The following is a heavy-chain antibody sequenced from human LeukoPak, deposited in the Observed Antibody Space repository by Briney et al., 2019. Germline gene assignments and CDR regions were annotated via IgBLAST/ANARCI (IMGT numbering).Heavy chain of an antibody. CDR2: TSSSSSYI. CDR3: ARDKGFWAYSGSYFDY. D-gene: IGHD1-26*01. J-gene: IGHJ4*02. Sequence: GGSLRLSCAASGFTFSSYSMNWVRQAPGKGLEWVSSTSSSSSYIYYADSVKGRFTISRDNSKNTLYLQMNSLRAEDTAVYYCARDKGFWAYSGSYFDYWGQGTLVTVSS. V-gene: IGHV3-21*01. CDR1: GFTFSSYS.